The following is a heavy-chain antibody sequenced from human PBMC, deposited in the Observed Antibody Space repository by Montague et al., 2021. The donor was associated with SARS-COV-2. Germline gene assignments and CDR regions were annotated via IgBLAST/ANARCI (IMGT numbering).Heavy chain of an antibody. D-gene: IGHD3-9*01. V-gene: IGHV4-39*01. Sequence: IYYSGSTYYNPSLKSRVTISVDTSKNQFSLKLSSVTAADTAVYYCARPSILTGYYYPSWYFDLWGRGTLVTVSS. CDR2: IYYSGST. CDR3: ARPSILTGYYYPSWYFDL. J-gene: IGHJ2*01.